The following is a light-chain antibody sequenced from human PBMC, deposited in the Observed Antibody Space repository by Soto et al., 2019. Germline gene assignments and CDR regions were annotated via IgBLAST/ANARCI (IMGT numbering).Light chain of an antibody. CDR3: QQYATAPVT. J-gene: IGKJ5*01. CDR1: HSLSSSP. V-gene: IGKV3-20*01. Sequence: PGEIASISCIASHSLSSSPLAWYQQKHGQAPRLLIYDASRRATGTPDRFSGSESGTDFTLTVSRVEPEDSAVYYCQQYATAPVTFGQGTRLEIK. CDR2: DAS.